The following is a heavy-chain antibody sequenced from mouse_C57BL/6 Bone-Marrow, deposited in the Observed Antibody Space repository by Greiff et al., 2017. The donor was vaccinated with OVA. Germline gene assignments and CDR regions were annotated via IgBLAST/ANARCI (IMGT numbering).Heavy chain of an antibody. D-gene: IGHD2-3*01. CDR3: AREAENGYYPFYYAMDY. Sequence: VQLQQPGAELVMPGASVKLSCKASGYTFTSYWMHWVKQRPGQGLEWIGEIDPSDSYTNYNQKFKGKSTLTVDKSSSTAYMQLSSLTSEDSAVYYCAREAENGYYPFYYAMDYWGQGTSVTVSS. V-gene: IGHV1-69*01. CDR2: IDPSDSYT. CDR1: GYTFTSYW. J-gene: IGHJ4*01.